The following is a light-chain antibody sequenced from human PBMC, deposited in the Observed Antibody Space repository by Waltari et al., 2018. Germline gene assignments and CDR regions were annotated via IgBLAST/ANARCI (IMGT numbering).Light chain of an antibody. Sequence: DIVMTQPPLSLPITPGEPASISCRSCQSLLHRNGNTYLHWYLQKPGQSPQLLIYGGSNRASGVPDRFSGSGSGTDFTLKISKVEAEDVGVYYCVQAIAFPYSFGQGTKVEIK. CDR3: VQAIAFPYS. CDR2: GGS. V-gene: IGKV2-40*01. J-gene: IGKJ2*03. CDR1: QSLLHRNGNTY.